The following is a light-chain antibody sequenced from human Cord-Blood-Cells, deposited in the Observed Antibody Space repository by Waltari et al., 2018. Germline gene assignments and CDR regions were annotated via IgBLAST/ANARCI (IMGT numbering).Light chain of an antibody. J-gene: IGLJ2*01. CDR2: EGS. CDR3: CSYAGSSTLV. Sequence: QSALTQTASVSGSPGQSITISCTGTRSDVGSYTLFSWYPQPPVKAPKLMIYEGSKRPSGVSNRFSGSKSGNTASLTISGLQAEDEADYYCCSYAGSSTLVFGGGTKLTVL. CDR1: RSDVGSYTL. V-gene: IGLV2-23*01.